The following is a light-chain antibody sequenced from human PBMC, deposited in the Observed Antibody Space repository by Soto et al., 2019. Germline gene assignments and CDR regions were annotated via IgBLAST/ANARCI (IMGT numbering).Light chain of an antibody. J-gene: IGKJ1*01. CDR1: QSIGKS. CDR2: SAS. Sequence: DIQMTQSPSSLPASLGDRVIITCRASQSIGKSLNWYQQKPGKPPQLLIFSASSLQTGVPSSFSCSRSETHFTLAISYLRPDGVATYDCQQSDSTPWTFGQGTNVDI. CDR3: QQSDSTPWT. V-gene: IGKV1-39*01.